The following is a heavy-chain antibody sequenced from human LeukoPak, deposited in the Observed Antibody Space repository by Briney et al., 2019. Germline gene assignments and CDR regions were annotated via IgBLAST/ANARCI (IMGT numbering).Heavy chain of an antibody. D-gene: IGHD6-13*01. Sequence: ETLSLTCAVYGGSFSGYYWSWIRQPPGKGLEWIGEINHSGSTNYNPSLKSRVTISVDTSKNQFSLKLSSVTAADTAVYYCARDRPGGSSLDYWGQGTLVTVSS. CDR1: GGSFSGYY. V-gene: IGHV4-34*01. CDR2: INHSGST. CDR3: ARDRPGGSSLDY. J-gene: IGHJ4*02.